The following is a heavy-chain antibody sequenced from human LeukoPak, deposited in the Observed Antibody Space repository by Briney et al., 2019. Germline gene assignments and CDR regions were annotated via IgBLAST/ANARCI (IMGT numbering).Heavy chain of an antibody. CDR2: IYYSGST. Sequence: SETLSLTCIVSGGSVSSGSYYWSWIRQPPGKGLEWVGYIYYSGSTNYNPSLKSRVTISVDTSKNQFSLKMGSVNDAATAVYYCARVGTVVQSGAFDIWGQGTMVTVSS. CDR1: GGSVSSGSYY. CDR3: ARVGTVVQSGAFDI. V-gene: IGHV4-61*01. D-gene: IGHD3-10*01. J-gene: IGHJ3*02.